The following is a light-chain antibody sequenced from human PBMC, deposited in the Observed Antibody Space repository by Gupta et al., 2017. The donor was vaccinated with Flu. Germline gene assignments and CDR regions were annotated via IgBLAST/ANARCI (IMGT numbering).Light chain of an antibody. CDR3: QQYNSYPYT. V-gene: IGKV1-5*03. J-gene: IGKJ2*01. CDR2: KAS. CDR1: QSISSW. Sequence: DIQMTQSPSTLSSSVGDRVTIPCPASQSISSWLAWYQQKPGKAPKLLIYKASSLESGVPSRFSGSGSGTEFTLTISSLQPDDFATYYCQQYNSYPYTFGQGTKLEIK.